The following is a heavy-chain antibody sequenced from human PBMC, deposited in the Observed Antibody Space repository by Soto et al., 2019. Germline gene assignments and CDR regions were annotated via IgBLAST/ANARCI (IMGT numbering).Heavy chain of an antibody. Sequence: PGGSLRFSCTASGFSFSNSGIQWVRQTPGKGLEWVALISFDGDKYYVDSVKGRFAISRDNPTNTVYLQMNRLRPEDTGVYYCARDYARGWCQFWGQGTLVTVSS. D-gene: IGHD2-8*02. J-gene: IGHJ4*02. CDR3: ARDYARGWCQF. CDR2: ISFDGDK. V-gene: IGHV3-30*03. CDR1: GFSFSNSG.